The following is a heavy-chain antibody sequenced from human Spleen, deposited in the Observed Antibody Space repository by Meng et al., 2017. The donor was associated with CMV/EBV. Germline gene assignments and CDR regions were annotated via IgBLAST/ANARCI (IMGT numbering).Heavy chain of an antibody. CDR3: AKHNSRVVIGGGVDY. D-gene: IGHD3-3*01. CDR2: ISGSGGST. CDR1: GFTFSSYA. V-gene: IGHV3-23*01. Sequence: LSLTCAASGFTFSSYAMSWVRQAPGKGLEWVSAISGSGGSTYYADSVKGRFTISRDNSKNTLYLQMHSLRAEDTAMYYCAKHNSRVVIGGGVDYWGQGTLVTVSS. J-gene: IGHJ4*02.